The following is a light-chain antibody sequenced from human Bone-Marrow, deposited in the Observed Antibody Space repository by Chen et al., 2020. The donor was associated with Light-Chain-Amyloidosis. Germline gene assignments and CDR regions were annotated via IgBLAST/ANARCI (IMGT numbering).Light chain of an antibody. Sequence: SYDLPQPPSVSVSPGHPARIPCSGDGLSTKYAYWYKQKPGQAPVLVLHRDTDRPAGTSERFSGSSSGTTATLTISGVQAEDEADYHCQSADSSGTYEVIFGGGTKLTVL. J-gene: IGLJ2*01. CDR2: RDT. CDR1: GLSTKY. CDR3: QSADSSGTYEVI. V-gene: IGLV3-25*03.